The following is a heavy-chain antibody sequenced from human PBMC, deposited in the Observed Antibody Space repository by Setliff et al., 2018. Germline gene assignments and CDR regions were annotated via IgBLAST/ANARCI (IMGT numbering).Heavy chain of an antibody. CDR3: ARIAYFDFWRGFGVGAFDL. CDR1: GYSISSGYY. D-gene: IGHD3-3*01. Sequence: SETLSLTCAVSGYSISSGYYWGWIRQPPGKGLQWIGTLYHSGKTYSNPSFKSRVTMSVDKSKNQFSLKLASVTAADRAVYYCARIAYFDFWRGFGVGAFDLWGHGSVVTVSS. CDR2: LYHSGKT. V-gene: IGHV4-38-2*01. J-gene: IGHJ3*01.